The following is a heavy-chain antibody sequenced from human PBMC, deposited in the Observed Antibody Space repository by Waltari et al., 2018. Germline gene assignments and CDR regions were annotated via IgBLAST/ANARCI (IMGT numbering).Heavy chain of an antibody. CDR2: VDPEDGET. D-gene: IGHD1-26*01. V-gene: IGHV1-69-2*01. J-gene: IGHJ3*02. CDR3: ATDVVGARLRGYAFDI. Sequence: EVQLVQSGAEVKKPGATVKISCKASGYTFTDYYMHWVQQAPGKGLEWMGRVDPEDGETIDAEKVQGRVTITADTSTDTAYMELSSLRSEDTAVYYCATDVVGARLRGYAFDIWGQGTMVTVSS. CDR1: GYTFTDYY.